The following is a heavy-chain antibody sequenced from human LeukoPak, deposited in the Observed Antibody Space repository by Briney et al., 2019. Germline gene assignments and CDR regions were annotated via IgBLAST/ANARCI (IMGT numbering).Heavy chain of an antibody. CDR1: GFTFSSYA. V-gene: IGHV3-30*04. J-gene: IGHJ1*01. Sequence: GGSLRLSCAASGFTFSSYAMHWVRQAPGKGLEWVAVISYDGSNKYYADSVKGRFTISRDNSKNTLYLQMNSLRAEATAVYYCAREGGSSWYPRAYFQHWGQGTLVTVSS. CDR3: AREGGSSWYPRAYFQH. CDR2: ISYDGSNK. D-gene: IGHD6-13*01.